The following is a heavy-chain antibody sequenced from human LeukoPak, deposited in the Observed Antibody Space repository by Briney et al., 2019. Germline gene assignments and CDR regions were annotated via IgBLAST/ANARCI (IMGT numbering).Heavy chain of an antibody. J-gene: IGHJ3*02. CDR2: ISWNSGSI. CDR1: GFTFDDYA. CDR3: ARDPPFEWELRGDAFDI. D-gene: IGHD1-26*01. V-gene: IGHV3-9*01. Sequence: GGSLRLSCAAPGFTFDDYAMHWVRQAPGKGLEWVSGISWNSGSIGYADSVKGRFTISRDNAKNSLYLQMNSLRAEDTAVYYCARDPPFEWELRGDAFDIWGQGTMVTVSS.